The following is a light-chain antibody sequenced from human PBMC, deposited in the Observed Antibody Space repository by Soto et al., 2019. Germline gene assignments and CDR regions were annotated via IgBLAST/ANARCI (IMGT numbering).Light chain of an antibody. J-gene: IGKJ4*01. Sequence: EIVMTQSPATLSVSPEERATLSCRASQSVSSNLAWYQQKPGQAPRLLIYGASTRAPVIPARFSGSGSGTEFTLTVSSLPPEDFAVCYCQQYNSWSPPLTFGGGNKVEIK. CDR1: QSVSSN. CDR2: GAS. CDR3: QQYNSWSPPLT. V-gene: IGKV3-15*01.